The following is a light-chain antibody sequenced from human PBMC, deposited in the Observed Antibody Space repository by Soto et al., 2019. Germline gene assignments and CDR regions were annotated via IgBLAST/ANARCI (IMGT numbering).Light chain of an antibody. Sequence: QSVLTQPPSASWTPGQRVTISCSGGSSNVGSYFVNWYLHIPGAVRKLLIYSDGRRPSGVPDRFSGSKSGPSASLAISGLQSEDEADYYCAAWDVSLNGYVFGTGTKVTVL. CDR1: SSNVGSYF. J-gene: IGLJ1*01. CDR2: SDG. V-gene: IGLV1-44*01. CDR3: AAWDVSLNGYV.